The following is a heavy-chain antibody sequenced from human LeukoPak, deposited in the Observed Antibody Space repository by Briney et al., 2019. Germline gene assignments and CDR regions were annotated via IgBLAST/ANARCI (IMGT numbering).Heavy chain of an antibody. CDR3: TRGDSSSKIDY. Sequence: QPGGSLRLSCAASGFTFNSCWMSWVRQAPGKGLEWTANINEDGSEKHYVDPVEGRFTISRDNAKNSLYLQMNSLRVEDTALYYCTRGDSSSKIDYWGQGILVIVSS. CDR2: INEDGSEK. V-gene: IGHV3-7*01. J-gene: IGHJ4*02. CDR1: GFTFNSCW. D-gene: IGHD6-6*01.